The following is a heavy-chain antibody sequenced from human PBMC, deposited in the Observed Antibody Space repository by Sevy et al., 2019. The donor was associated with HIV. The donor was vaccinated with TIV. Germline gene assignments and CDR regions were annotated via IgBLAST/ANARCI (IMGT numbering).Heavy chain of an antibody. CDR3: IRGRSLGYTAMVPDY. V-gene: IGHV3-49*04. Sequence: GGSLRLSCTTSGFTLGDYAMNWVRQAPGKGLEWVGFMRSKPFAGTTEYAASVKGRFTISTDDSEASAHLQMNSLRTEDTGVYYCIRGRSLGYTAMVPDYWGQGTLVTVSS. J-gene: IGHJ4*02. CDR2: MRSKPFAGTT. CDR1: GFTLGDYA. D-gene: IGHD5-18*01.